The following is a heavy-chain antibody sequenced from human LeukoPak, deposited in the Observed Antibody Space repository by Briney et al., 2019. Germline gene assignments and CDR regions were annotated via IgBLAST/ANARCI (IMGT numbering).Heavy chain of an antibody. CDR1: GGSISSYY. D-gene: IGHD3-10*01. J-gene: IGHJ4*02. CDR3: ARRSGLPTYYFDY. V-gene: IGHV4-59*01. Sequence: PSETLSLTCTVSGGSISSYYWSWIRQPPGKGLEWIGYIYYSGSTNYNPSLKSRVTISVDTSKNQFSLKLSSVTAADTAVYYCARRSGLPTYYFDYWGQGTLVTVSS. CDR2: IYYSGST.